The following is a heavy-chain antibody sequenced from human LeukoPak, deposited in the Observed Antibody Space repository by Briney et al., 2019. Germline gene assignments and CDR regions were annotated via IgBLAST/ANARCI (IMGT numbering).Heavy chain of an antibody. CDR1: GGSISTYY. Sequence: SETLSLTCTVSGGSISTYYWSWIRQPPGKGLEWIGYIYYSGGTNYNPSLKSRVTISVDTSKNQLSLKLSSVTAAETAVYYCARHWETSSWYVDYWGQGTRVTVSS. D-gene: IGHD6-13*01. J-gene: IGHJ4*02. CDR2: IYYSGGT. CDR3: ARHWETSSWYVDY. V-gene: IGHV4-59*08.